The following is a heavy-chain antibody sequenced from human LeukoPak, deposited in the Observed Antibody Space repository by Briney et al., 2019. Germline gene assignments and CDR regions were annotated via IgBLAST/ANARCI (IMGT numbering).Heavy chain of an antibody. CDR3: ASAYSGSYSSIDY. D-gene: IGHD1-26*01. J-gene: IGHJ4*02. CDR2: IYHSGST. Sequence: SETLSHTCAVSGGSISSSNWWSWVRQPPGKGLEWIGEIYHSGSTNYNPSLKSRVTISVDKSKNQFSLKLSSVTAADTAVYYCASAYSGSYSSIDYWGQGTLVTVSS. CDR1: GGSISSSNW. V-gene: IGHV4-4*02.